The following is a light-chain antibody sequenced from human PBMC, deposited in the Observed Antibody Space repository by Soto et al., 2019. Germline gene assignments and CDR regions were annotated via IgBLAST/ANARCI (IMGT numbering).Light chain of an antibody. V-gene: IGLV2-14*01. Sequence: QSALTQPASVSGSPGQSIAISCTGTSSDVGGYNYVSWYQQHPGKAPKLIIYDVTNRPAGVSNRFSGSKSGNTASLTISGLEDEDDADYCCSSYTSSSTYVFGTGTKLTVL. J-gene: IGLJ1*01. CDR3: SSYTSSSTYV. CDR2: DVT. CDR1: SSDVGGYNY.